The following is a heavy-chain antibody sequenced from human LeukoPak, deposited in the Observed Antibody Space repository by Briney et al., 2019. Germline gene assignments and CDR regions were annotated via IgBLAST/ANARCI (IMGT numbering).Heavy chain of an antibody. CDR2: ISSSSYI. CDR3: AREWALGLGPGAFDY. Sequence: GGSLRLSCAASGFTFSNAWMSWVRQAPGKGLEWVSSISSSSYIYYADSVKGRFTISRDNAKNSLYLQMNSLSAEDTAVYYCAREWALGLGPGAFDYWGQGTLVTVSS. V-gene: IGHV3-69-1*01. CDR1: GFTFSNAW. J-gene: IGHJ4*02.